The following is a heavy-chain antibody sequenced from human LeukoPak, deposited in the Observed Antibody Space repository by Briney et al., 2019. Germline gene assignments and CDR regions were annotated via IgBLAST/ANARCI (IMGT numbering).Heavy chain of an antibody. J-gene: IGHJ4*02. V-gene: IGHV1-18*01. CDR2: INTHNGNT. Sequence: ASVKVSCKASGYNFDKFGIAWVRQAPGQGLEWMGWINTHNGNTKYAQQYQGRVTMTTDTSTGTVYMELRSLRSDDTAVYFCARDTPQHLKRYDYWGQGTLVTVSS. D-gene: IGHD6-13*01. CDR1: GYNFDKFG. CDR3: ARDTPQHLKRYDY.